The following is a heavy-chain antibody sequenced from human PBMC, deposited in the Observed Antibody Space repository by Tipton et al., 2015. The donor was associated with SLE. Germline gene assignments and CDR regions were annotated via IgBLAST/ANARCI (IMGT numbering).Heavy chain of an antibody. V-gene: IGHV4-59*01. CDR1: GGSISSYY. D-gene: IGHD3-16*01. Sequence: TLSLTCTVSGGSISSYYWSWIRQPPGKGLEWIGYIYYSGSTNYNPSLKSRVTISVDTSKNQFSLKLSSVTAADTAVYYCARCGGARDYWGQGTLVTVSS. CDR2: IYYSGST. CDR3: ARCGGARDY. J-gene: IGHJ4*02.